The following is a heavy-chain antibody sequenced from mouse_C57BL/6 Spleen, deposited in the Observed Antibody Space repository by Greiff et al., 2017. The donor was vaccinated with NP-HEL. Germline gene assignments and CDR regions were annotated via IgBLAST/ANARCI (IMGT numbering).Heavy chain of an antibody. CDR2: INPSNGGT. V-gene: IGHV1-53*01. D-gene: IGHD1-1*01. Sequence: VQRVESGTELVKPGASVKLSCKASGYTFTSYWMHWVKQRPGQGLEWIGNINPSNGGTNYNEKFKSKATLTVDKSSSTAYMQLSSLTSEDSAVYYCARGYYGSSYPLFDYWGQGTTLTVSS. CDR3: ARGYYGSSYPLFDY. J-gene: IGHJ2*01. CDR1: GYTFTSYW.